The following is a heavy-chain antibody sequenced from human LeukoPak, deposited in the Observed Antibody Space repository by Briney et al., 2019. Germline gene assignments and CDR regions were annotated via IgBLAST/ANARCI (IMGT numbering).Heavy chain of an antibody. D-gene: IGHD6-13*01. V-gene: IGHV1-2*02. J-gene: IGHJ4*02. CDR3: GRGHIAADGYYFDY. CDR1: GYTFTGYY. CDR2: INPNSGGT. Sequence: ASVKVSCKASGYTFTGYYMHWVRQAPGQGLEWMGWINPNSGGTNYAQKFQGRVTMTRDTSISTAYMELSRLRSDDTAVYYCGRGHIAADGYYFDYWGQGTLVTVSS.